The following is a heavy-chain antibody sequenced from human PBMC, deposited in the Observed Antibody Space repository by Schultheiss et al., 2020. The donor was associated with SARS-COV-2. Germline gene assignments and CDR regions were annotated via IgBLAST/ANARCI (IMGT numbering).Heavy chain of an antibody. J-gene: IGHJ5*02. CDR3: ARQKSFLTPWFDP. CDR1: GFTFSSYS. Sequence: LSLTCAASGFTFSSYSMNWVRQAPGKGLEWVSSISSSSSYIYYADSVKGRFTISRDNGKNSLSLQMDSLRVDDTAVYYCARQKSFLTPWFDPWGQGTLVTVSS. CDR2: ISSSSSYI. V-gene: IGHV3-21*04.